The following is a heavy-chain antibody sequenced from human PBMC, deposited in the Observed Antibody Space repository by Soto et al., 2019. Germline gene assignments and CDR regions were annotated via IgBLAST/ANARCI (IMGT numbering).Heavy chain of an antibody. J-gene: IGHJ4*02. CDR3: ATARITIFGVVMPFDY. Sequence: GASVKVSCKVSGYTLTELSMHWVRQAPGKGLEWMGGFDPEDGETIYAQKFQGRVTMTEDTSTDTAYMELSSLRSEDTAVYYCATARITIFGVVMPFDYWGREPWSPSPQ. CDR2: FDPEDGET. D-gene: IGHD3-3*01. V-gene: IGHV1-24*01. CDR1: GYTLTELS.